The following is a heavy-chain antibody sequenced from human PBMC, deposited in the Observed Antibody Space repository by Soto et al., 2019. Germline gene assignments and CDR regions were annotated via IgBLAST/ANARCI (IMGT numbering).Heavy chain of an antibody. J-gene: IGHJ6*02. Sequence: QVQLQESGPGLVKPSQTLSLTCTVSGGSISSGDYYWSWIRQPPGKGLEWIGYIYYSGSTYYNPSLKSRVTISVDTSKNQFSLKLSSVTAADTAVYYCAREGVVRDPNYYGMDVWGQGTTVTVSS. D-gene: IGHD3-10*01. CDR1: GGSISSGDYY. CDR2: IYYSGST. CDR3: AREGVVRDPNYYGMDV. V-gene: IGHV4-30-4*01.